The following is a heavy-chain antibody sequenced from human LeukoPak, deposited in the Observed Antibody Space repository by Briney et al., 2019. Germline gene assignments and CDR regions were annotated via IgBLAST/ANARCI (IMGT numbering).Heavy chain of an antibody. CDR2: ISGSGGNT. V-gene: IGHV3-23*01. CDR1: GFTFSSYA. CDR3: AKVRGAIFGVVTDAFDI. Sequence: GGSLRLSCAASGFTFSSYAMSGVRQAPGKGLEWVSAISGSGGNTYYADSVKGRFTISRDNSKNTLYLQMNSLRAEDTAVYYCAKVRGAIFGVVTDAFDIWGQGTMVTVSS. D-gene: IGHD3-3*01. J-gene: IGHJ3*02.